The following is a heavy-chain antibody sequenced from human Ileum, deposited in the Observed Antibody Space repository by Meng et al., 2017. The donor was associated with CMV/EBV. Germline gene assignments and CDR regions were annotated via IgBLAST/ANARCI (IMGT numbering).Heavy chain of an antibody. CDR2: IKEDGSEK. V-gene: IGHV3-7*01. CDR1: GFKFSDYW. J-gene: IGHJ5*02. CDR3: ASHSGA. D-gene: IGHD1-26*01. Sequence: GGSLRLSCAASGFKFSDYWMMWVRQAPGKGLEWVAYIKEDGSEKNYVDSVRGRFTISRDNAKSSLYLQLNSLRADDTAMYYCASHSGAWGRGTLVTVSS.